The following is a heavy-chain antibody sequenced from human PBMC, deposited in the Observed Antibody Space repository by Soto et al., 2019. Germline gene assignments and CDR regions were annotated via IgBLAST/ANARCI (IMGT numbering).Heavy chain of an antibody. V-gene: IGHV3-73*01. CDR1: GFTFSGSA. J-gene: IGHJ6*03. CDR2: IRSKANSYAT. CDR3: TLLRSSNYCCMDV. D-gene: IGHD6-6*01. Sequence: EVQLVESGGGLVQPGGSLKLSCAASGFTFSGSAMHWVRQASGKGLEWVGRIRSKANSYATAYAASVIGRFTISRDDSKNTAYLQMNSLKAEDTAVYYCTLLRSSNYCCMDVWGKGTTVTVSS.